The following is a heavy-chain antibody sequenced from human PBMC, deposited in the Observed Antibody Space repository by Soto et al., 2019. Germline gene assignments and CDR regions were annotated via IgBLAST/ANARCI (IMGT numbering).Heavy chain of an antibody. Sequence: GASVKVSCKASGGTFSSYAISWVRQAPGQGLEWMGGIIPIFGTANYAQKFQGRVTITADESTSTAYMELSSLRSEDTAVYYCAREGGYSYGRSFDYWGQGTLVTVSS. CDR3: AREGGYSYGRSFDY. J-gene: IGHJ4*02. CDR1: GGTFSSYA. CDR2: IIPIFGTA. D-gene: IGHD5-18*01. V-gene: IGHV1-69*13.